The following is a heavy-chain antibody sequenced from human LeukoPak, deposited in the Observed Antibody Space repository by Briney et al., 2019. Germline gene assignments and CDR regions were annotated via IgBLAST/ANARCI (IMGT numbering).Heavy chain of an antibody. CDR1: GFTFSSYG. J-gene: IGHJ1*01. D-gene: IGHD1-26*01. CDR2: ISDSGGST. V-gene: IGHV3-23*01. CDR3: ARDSGPSGSYLLTYFQH. Sequence: PGGTLRLSCAASGFTFSSYGMSWVRQAPGEGLEWVSAISDSGGSTYYTDSVKGRFTISRDNSKNTLYLQMNSLRAEDTAVYYCARDSGPSGSYLLTYFQHWGQGTLVTVSS.